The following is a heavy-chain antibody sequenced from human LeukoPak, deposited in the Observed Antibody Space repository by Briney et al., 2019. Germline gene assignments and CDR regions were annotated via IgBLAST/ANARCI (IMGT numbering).Heavy chain of an antibody. Sequence: SETLSLTCTVSGGSISSYYWSWIRQPAGKGLEWIGRIYTSGSTNYNPSLTSRVTMSVDTSKKQFSLTLSSVNAADTAVYYCAGECYSTSCLYFDYWGQGTLVTVSS. J-gene: IGHJ4*02. CDR3: AGECYSTSCLYFDY. V-gene: IGHV4-4*07. CDR1: GGSISSYY. D-gene: IGHD6-13*01. CDR2: IYTSGST.